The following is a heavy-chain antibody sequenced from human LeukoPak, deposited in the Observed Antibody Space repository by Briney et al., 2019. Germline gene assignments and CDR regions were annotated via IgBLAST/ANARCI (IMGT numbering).Heavy chain of an antibody. CDR1: GGSLSNYF. CDR3: AREVTGGDWFDP. Sequence: SETLSLPCTVSGGSLSNYFWSWIRQPPGRGLEWLGYIFYSGTTNYNPSLKSRVTISVDTSKNQFSLKLSSVTAADTAVYYCAREVTGGDWFDPWGQGTLVTVSS. V-gene: IGHV4-59*01. J-gene: IGHJ5*02. CDR2: IFYSGTT. D-gene: IGHD3-10*01.